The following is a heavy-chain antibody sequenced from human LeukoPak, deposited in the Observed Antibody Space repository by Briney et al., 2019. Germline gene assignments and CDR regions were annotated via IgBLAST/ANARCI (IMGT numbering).Heavy chain of an antibody. CDR1: GGSISSSSYY. Sequence: PSETLSLTCTVSGGSISSSSYYWGWIRQPPGKGLEWIVSIYYSGSTYYNPSLKSRVTISVDTSKNQFSLKLSSVTAADTAVYYCARHSHYYDSSALDYWGLGTLVTVSS. CDR3: ARHSHYYDSSALDY. CDR2: IYYSGST. J-gene: IGHJ4*02. D-gene: IGHD3-22*01. V-gene: IGHV4-39*01.